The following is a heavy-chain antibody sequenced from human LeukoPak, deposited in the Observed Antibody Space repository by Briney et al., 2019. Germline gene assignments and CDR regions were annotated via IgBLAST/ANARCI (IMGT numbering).Heavy chain of an antibody. D-gene: IGHD7-27*01. CDR1: GGSFNFYF. CDR2: IDNRGSI. V-gene: IGHV4-34*01. Sequence: PSETLSLTCTVSGGSFNFYFWHWIRQPSGKGLEWLADIDNRGSIQYNPSLRGRGTISVDTSRNHVSLRLTSVTAADTAVYFCARDSNWGFQWGPGTLVTVSS. J-gene: IGHJ4*02. CDR3: ARDSNWGFQ.